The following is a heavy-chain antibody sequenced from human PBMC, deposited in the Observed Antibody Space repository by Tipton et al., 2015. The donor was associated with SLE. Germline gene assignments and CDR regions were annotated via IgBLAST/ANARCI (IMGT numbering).Heavy chain of an antibody. CDR3: ARAKTGTTYYYYYYGMDV. CDR1: GGSISSNSYY. Sequence: TLSLTCIVSGGSISSNSYYWGWIRQPPGKGLEWIGSIYYSGSTYYNPSLKSRVTISVDTSKNQFSLKLSSVTAADTAVYYCARAKTGTTYYYYYYGMDVWGQGTTVTVSS. V-gene: IGHV4-39*07. CDR2: IYYSGST. D-gene: IGHD1-7*01. J-gene: IGHJ6*02.